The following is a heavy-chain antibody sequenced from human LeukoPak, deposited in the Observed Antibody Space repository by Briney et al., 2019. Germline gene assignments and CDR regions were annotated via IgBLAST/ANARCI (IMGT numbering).Heavy chain of an antibody. Sequence: GGSLRLSCAASGFTFRSYAMSWVRQAPGKGLEWVSTISYTGDTASYADSVKGRFTVSRDNSKDTLFLQMNSLRAEDTAVFYCAKGSRLIYDAFDFWGQGTMVTVSS. CDR1: GFTFRSYA. J-gene: IGHJ3*01. CDR3: AKGSRLIYDAFDF. CDR2: ISYTGDTA. D-gene: IGHD3-16*01. V-gene: IGHV3-23*01.